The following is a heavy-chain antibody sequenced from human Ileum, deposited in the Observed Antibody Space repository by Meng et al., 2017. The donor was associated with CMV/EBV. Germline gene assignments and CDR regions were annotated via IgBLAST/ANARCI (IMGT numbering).Heavy chain of an antibody. V-gene: IGHV4-34*01. CDR3: ARRYYDFWSCHPYYFDY. CDR1: GGSFRGYY. CDR2: INHSGST. Sequence: SETLSLMCAVYGGSFRGYYWSWIRQPPGKGLEWMGAINHSGSTNYNPSRKSRVTISEDTSKNQYSLQLSSVTAADTAVYYCARRYYDFWSCHPYYFDYWGQGTLVTVSS. J-gene: IGHJ4*02. D-gene: IGHD3-3*01.